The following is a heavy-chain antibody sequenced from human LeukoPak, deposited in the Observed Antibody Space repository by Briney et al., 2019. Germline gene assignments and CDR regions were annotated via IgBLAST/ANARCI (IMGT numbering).Heavy chain of an antibody. CDR3: ARAFEGIAAALDY. D-gene: IGHD6-13*01. CDR2: IKYDGSEK. Sequence: GGSLRLSCGASGLTFSNFWMSWVRQAPGKGLEWVANIKYDGSEKYYVDSVKGRFTISRDNAKNSVYLQMNSLRGEDTAVYYCARAFEGIAAALDYWGQGTLVTVSS. CDR1: GLTFSNFW. V-gene: IGHV3-7*01. J-gene: IGHJ4*02.